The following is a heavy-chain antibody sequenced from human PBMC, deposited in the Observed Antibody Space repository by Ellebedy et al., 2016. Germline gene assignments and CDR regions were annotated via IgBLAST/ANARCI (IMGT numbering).Heavy chain of an antibody. D-gene: IGHD6-13*01. CDR2: IKQDGSEK. J-gene: IGHJ4*02. Sequence: GGSLRLSCAGSGFTFSNYWMSWVRQAPGKGLEWVANIKQDGSEKYYVDSVKGRFTISRDNAKNSLYLQMNSLRAEDTAVYNCVVRQQLAYYFDYWGQGTLVTVSS. V-gene: IGHV3-7*02. CDR1: GFTFSNYW. CDR3: VVRQQLAYYFDY.